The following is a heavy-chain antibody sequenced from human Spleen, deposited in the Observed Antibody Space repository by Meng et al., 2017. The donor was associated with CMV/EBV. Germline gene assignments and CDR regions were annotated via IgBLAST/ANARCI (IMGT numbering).Heavy chain of an antibody. CDR1: GGSFSGYY. CDR3: ARGVGALRY. Sequence: QVQPQQWGAGLLKPSETLSLPCAVYGGSFSGYYWSWIRQPPGKGLEWIGEINHSGSTNYNPSLKSRVTISVDTSKNQFSLKLSSVTAADTAVYYCARGVGALRYWGQGTLVTVSS. D-gene: IGHD3-3*01. J-gene: IGHJ4*02. CDR2: INHSGST. V-gene: IGHV4-34*01.